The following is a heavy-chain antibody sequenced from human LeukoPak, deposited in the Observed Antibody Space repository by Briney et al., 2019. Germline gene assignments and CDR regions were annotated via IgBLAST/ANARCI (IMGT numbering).Heavy chain of an antibody. D-gene: IGHD3-22*01. CDR1: GFTFSSYS. Sequence: GGSLRLSCAAPGFTFSSYSMNWVRQAPGKGLEWVSSISSSSSYIYYADSVKDRFTISRDNAKNSLYLQMNSLRAEDTAVYYCARASTYYYDSSGYPDAFDIWGQGTMVTVSS. V-gene: IGHV3-21*01. CDR3: ARASTYYYDSSGYPDAFDI. J-gene: IGHJ3*02. CDR2: ISSSSSYI.